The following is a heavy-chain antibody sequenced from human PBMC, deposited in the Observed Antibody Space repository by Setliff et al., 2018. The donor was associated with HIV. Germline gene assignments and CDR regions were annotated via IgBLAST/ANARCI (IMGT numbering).Heavy chain of an antibody. V-gene: IGHV3-30*14. J-gene: IGHJ5*01. CDR3: VKSLMFFNWFDS. CDR1: EFTFSSYA. D-gene: IGHD3-10*02. CDR2: ISYDGSNK. Sequence: PGGSLRLSCEASEFTFSSYAMHWVRQAPGKGLEWVAVISYDGSNKYYADSVKGRFTISRDNSKNTLYLQMSSLRTGDTAVYYCVKSLMFFNWFDSWGQGTLVTVSS.